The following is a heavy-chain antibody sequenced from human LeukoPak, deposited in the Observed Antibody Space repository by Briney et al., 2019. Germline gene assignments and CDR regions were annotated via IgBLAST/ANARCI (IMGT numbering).Heavy chain of an antibody. CDR1: GGSISSYY. CDR2: IYYSGST. V-gene: IGHV4-59*01. D-gene: IGHD2-2*01. Sequence: SETLSLTCTVSGGSISSYYWSWIRQPPGKGLEWIGYIYYSGSTNYNPSLKSRVTISVDTSKNQFSLKLSSVTAADQAVCYCARGRYCSSTSCSQEFYYYYYMDVWGKGTTVTVSS. CDR3: ARGRYCSSTSCSQEFYYYYYMDV. J-gene: IGHJ6*03.